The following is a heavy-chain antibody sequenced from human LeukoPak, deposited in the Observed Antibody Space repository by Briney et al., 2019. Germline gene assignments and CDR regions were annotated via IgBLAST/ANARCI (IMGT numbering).Heavy chain of an antibody. D-gene: IGHD3-3*01. CDR1: GGSVSSGSYY. CDR2: IYYSGST. CDR3: ARDNYDFWSGALDV. J-gene: IGHJ6*02. V-gene: IGHV4-61*01. Sequence: SETLSLTCTVSGGSVSSGSYYWSWIRQPPGKGLEWIGYIYYSGSTNYNPSLKSRVTISVDTSKNQFSLKLSSVTAADTAVYYCARDNYDFWSGALDVWGQGTTVTVSS.